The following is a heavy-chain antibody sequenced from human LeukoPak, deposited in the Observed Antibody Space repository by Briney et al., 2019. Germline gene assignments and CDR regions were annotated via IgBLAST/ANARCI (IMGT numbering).Heavy chain of an antibody. Sequence: GGSLRLSCAASGFTFSSYGMHWVRQAPGGGLEWVAVISYDGSNKYYADSVKGRFTISRDNSKNTLYLQMNSLRAEDTAVYYCAKARMITFGGVLVPPFDPWGQGTLVTVSS. CDR1: GFTFSSYG. J-gene: IGHJ5*02. CDR3: AKARMITFGGVLVPPFDP. V-gene: IGHV3-30*18. CDR2: ISYDGSNK. D-gene: IGHD3-16*02.